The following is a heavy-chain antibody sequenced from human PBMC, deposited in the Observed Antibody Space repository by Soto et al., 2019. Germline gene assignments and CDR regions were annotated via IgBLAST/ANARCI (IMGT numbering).Heavy chain of an antibody. Sequence: PGESLKISCKGSGYSFTSYWISWVRQMPGKGLEWMGRIDPSDSYTNYSPSFQGHVTISADKSISTAYLQWSSLKASDTAMYYCARLATSSYDFWTPFDYWGQGTLVTVSS. J-gene: IGHJ4*02. CDR1: GYSFTSYW. CDR3: ARLATSSYDFWTPFDY. CDR2: IDPSDSYT. D-gene: IGHD3-3*01. V-gene: IGHV5-10-1*01.